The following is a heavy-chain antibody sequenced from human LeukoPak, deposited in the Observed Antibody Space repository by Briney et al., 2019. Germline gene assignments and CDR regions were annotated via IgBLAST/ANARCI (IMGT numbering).Heavy chain of an antibody. J-gene: IGHJ4*02. CDR3: AKDPMYYYGSGSSHYSDY. Sequence: PGGSLRLSCAASGFTFNSYAMSWVRQAPGKGLECISAISGSDGRTYYTDSVKGRFIISRDNSKNTLYLQMNSLRAEDTALYYCAKDPMYYYGSGSSHYSDYWGQGTLVTVSS. CDR1: GFTFNSYA. V-gene: IGHV3-23*01. D-gene: IGHD3-10*01. CDR2: ISGSDGRT.